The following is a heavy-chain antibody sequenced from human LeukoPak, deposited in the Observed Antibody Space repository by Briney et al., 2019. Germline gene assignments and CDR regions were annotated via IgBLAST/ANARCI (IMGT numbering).Heavy chain of an antibody. Sequence: GSSVKVFCKASGGTFSSYAISWVRQAPGQGLEWMGGIIPIFGTANYAQKFQGRVTITADKSTSTAYMELSSLRSEDTAVYYCARENGGWLNSFDYWGQGTLVTVSS. D-gene: IGHD3-10*01. V-gene: IGHV1-69*06. CDR3: ARENGGWLNSFDY. CDR2: IIPIFGTA. CDR1: GGTFSSYA. J-gene: IGHJ4*02.